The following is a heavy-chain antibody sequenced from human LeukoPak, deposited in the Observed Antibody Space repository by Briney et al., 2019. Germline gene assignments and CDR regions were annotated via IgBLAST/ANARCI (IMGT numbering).Heavy chain of an antibody. Sequence: EASVKVSCKASGYTITGYYMHWVRQAPGQGLEWMGWINPNSGGTNYAQKFQGRVTMTRDTSISTAYMELSRLRSDDTAVYYCARQNCSSTSCYGSFDYWGQGTLVTVSS. CDR3: ARQNCSSTSCYGSFDY. V-gene: IGHV1-2*02. J-gene: IGHJ4*02. D-gene: IGHD2-2*01. CDR1: GYTITGYY. CDR2: INPNSGGT.